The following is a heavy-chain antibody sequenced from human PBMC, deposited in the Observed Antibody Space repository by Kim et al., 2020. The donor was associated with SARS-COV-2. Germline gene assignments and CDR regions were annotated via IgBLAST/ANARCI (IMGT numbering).Heavy chain of an antibody. Sequence: SETLSLTCAVYGGSFSGYYWSWIRQPPGKGLEWIGEINHSGSTNYNPSLKSRVTISVDTSKNQFSLKLSSVTAADTAVYYCASSEQPDWYFDYWGQGTLVTVSS. CDR3: ASSEQPDWYFDY. D-gene: IGHD6-13*01. CDR1: GGSFSGYY. V-gene: IGHV4-34*01. J-gene: IGHJ4*02. CDR2: INHSGST.